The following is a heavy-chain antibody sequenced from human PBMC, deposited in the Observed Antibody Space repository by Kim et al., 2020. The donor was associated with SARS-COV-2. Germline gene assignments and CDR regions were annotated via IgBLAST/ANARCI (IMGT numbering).Heavy chain of an antibody. J-gene: IGHJ4*02. D-gene: IGHD3-22*01. CDR3: ARDSYDSSGYYPFDY. Sequence: KLQGRVTMTTDTSTSTAYMELRSLRSDDTAVYYCARDSYDSSGYYPFDYWGQGTLVTVSS. V-gene: IGHV1-18*01.